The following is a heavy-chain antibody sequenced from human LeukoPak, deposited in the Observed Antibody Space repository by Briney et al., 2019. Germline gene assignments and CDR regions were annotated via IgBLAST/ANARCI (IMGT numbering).Heavy chain of an antibody. CDR3: ARGGIYYDGSGLDY. Sequence: PGGSLRLSCAASGFTFSTFNMNWVRQAPGKGLEWVSSISGSSSHIYYADSVKGRFTTSRDNAKNSLYLQMNSPRAEDTAVYYCARGGIYYDGSGLDYWGQGTLVTVSS. D-gene: IGHD3-22*01. CDR1: GFTFSTFN. CDR2: ISGSSSHI. J-gene: IGHJ4*02. V-gene: IGHV3-21*01.